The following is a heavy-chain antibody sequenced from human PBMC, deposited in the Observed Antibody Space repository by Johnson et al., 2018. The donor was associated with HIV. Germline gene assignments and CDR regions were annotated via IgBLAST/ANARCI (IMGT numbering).Heavy chain of an antibody. CDR3: AKERAYIRSVDI. Sequence: VQLVESGGGVVQPGRSLRLSCAASGFTFSSYAMSWVRQAPGKGLEWVSAISGSGGSTYYADSVKGRFTISRDNAKNSLYLQMNSLRAEDTALYYCAKERAYIRSVDIWGQGTVVTVSS. V-gene: IGHV3-23*04. CDR1: GFTFSSYA. CDR2: ISGSGGST. J-gene: IGHJ3*02. D-gene: IGHD3-3*01.